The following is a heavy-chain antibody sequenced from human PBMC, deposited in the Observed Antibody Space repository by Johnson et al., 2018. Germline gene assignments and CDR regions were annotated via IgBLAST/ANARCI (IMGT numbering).Heavy chain of an antibody. J-gene: IGHJ6*02. V-gene: IGHV4-31*03. Sequence: QVQLQEWGPGLVKPSQTLSLTCTVSGGSISSGNYYWSWIRQHPGKGLEWIGYIYYSGSTYYNPSLKSRVPITVDTPKNQFSLKLNSGTAADTAVYYCAKDHSSGWYVSVAYVVEYYYYGMDVWGQGTTVTVSS. D-gene: IGHD6-19*01. CDR3: AKDHSSGWYVSVAYVVEYYYYGMDV. CDR1: GGSISSGNYY. CDR2: IYYSGST.